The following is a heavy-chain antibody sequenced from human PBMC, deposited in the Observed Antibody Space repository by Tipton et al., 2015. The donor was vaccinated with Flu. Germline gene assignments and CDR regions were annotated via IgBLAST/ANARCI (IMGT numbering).Heavy chain of an antibody. V-gene: IGHV4-59*08. CDR3: ARHYSFSSDYKCLDL. J-gene: IGHJ5*02. Sequence: LRLSCSVSGGSISGYYWSWLRQSPGKGLEWIGYIYFSGSTVYNPSLKSRVSMSIDTSKNQFSLKLNSVTAADTAVYHCARHYSFSSDYKCLDLWGQGALVTFSS. CDR1: GGSISGYY. CDR2: IYFSGST. D-gene: IGHD3-22*01.